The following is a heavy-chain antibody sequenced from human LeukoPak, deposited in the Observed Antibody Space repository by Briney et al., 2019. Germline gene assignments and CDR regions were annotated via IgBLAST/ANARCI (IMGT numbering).Heavy chain of an antibody. V-gene: IGHV3-53*01. D-gene: IGHD6-13*01. CDR2: IYSGGIT. Sequence: GGSLRLSCAASGFTVSSNYMSWVRQAPGKGLEWVSVIYSGGITYYADSVKGRFTISRDNSKNTLYLQMNSLRAEDTAVYYCARATAGTVMAVDYWGQGTLVAVSS. J-gene: IGHJ4*02. CDR3: ARATAGTVMAVDY. CDR1: GFTVSSNY.